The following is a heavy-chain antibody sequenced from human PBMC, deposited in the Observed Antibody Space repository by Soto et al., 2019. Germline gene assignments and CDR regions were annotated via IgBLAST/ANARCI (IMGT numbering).Heavy chain of an antibody. D-gene: IGHD4-17*01. J-gene: IGHJ4*02. CDR1: GASISSYY. CDR2: IHNGERT. Sequence: PSETLSLTCSVSGASISSYYWSWFRQAPGKGLEYTGYIHNGERTNYNPSLESRVTISADTSKNQFSLRLSSVTAADTAMYYCSYGDSPGPIDHWGQGTLVTVSS. CDR3: SYGDSPGPIDH. V-gene: IGHV4-59*01.